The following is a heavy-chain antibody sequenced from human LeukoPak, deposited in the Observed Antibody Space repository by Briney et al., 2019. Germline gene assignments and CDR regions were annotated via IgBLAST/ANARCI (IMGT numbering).Heavy chain of an antibody. Sequence: GESLKISCKGSGYSFTSYWIGWVRQLPGKGLEWMGIIYPDDSNTRYSPSFQGQVTISADKSISTAYLQWSSLQASDTAMYYCARPYSSGWAYFDYWGQGTPVTVSS. CDR1: GYSFTSYW. CDR2: IYPDDSNT. CDR3: ARPYSSGWAYFDY. D-gene: IGHD6-19*01. V-gene: IGHV5-51*01. J-gene: IGHJ4*02.